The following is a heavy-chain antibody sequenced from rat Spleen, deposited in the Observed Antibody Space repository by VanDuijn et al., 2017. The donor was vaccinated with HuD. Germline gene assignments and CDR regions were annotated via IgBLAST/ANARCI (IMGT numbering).Heavy chain of an antibody. J-gene: IGHJ2*01. Sequence: EVQLVESDGGLVQPGRSLKLSCAASGFTLSDHYMAWVRQAPTMGLEWVATISYDGSSTYYRDSVKGRFTISRDNAKSTLFLQMHSLRSEDTATYYCTREDYRFDYWGQGVMVTVSS. D-gene: IGHD1-1*01. CDR3: TREDYRFDY. V-gene: IGHV5-29*01. CDR2: ISYDGSST. CDR1: GFTLSDHY.